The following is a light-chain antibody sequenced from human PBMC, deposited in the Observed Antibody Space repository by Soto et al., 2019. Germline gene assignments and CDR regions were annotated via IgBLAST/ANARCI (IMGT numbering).Light chain of an antibody. J-gene: IGKJ4*01. V-gene: IGKV1-9*01. CDR2: AAS. Sequence: EIQVTQSPPTLSASVGDRGTITCRASHDISTFLAWYQQKPGKAPKLLIYAASSLQSGVPSRFSGSGSGTDFTLTITRLEPEDFAVYYCQQYHGSPTFGGGTKVDIK. CDR1: HDISTF. CDR3: QQYHGSPT.